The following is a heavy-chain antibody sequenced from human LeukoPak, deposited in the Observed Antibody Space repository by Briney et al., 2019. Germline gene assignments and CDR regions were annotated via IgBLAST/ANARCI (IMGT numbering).Heavy chain of an antibody. J-gene: IGHJ4*02. D-gene: IGHD3-22*01. Sequence: PSETLSLTCAVYGGSFSGYYWSWIRQPPGKGLEWIGSIYYSGSTYYNPSLKSRVTISVDTSKNQFSLKLSSVTAADTAVYYCARGEYYYDSRGAPDYWGQGTLVTVSS. CDR1: GGSFSGYY. V-gene: IGHV4-34*01. CDR2: IYYSGST. CDR3: ARGEYYYDSRGAPDY.